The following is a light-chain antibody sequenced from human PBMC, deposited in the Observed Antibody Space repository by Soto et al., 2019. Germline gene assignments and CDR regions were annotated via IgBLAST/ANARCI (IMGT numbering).Light chain of an antibody. CDR1: QSVSSSC. CDR2: GAS. Sequence: EIVMTQSPATLSVSPGERATLSCRASQSVSSSCLAWYQQKPGQAPKLLIYGASSRATGIPDRFSGSGSGTDFTLTISRLEPEDFAVYYCQHYGSSPHTFGGGTKVDIK. V-gene: IGKV3-20*01. J-gene: IGKJ4*01. CDR3: QHYGSSPHT.